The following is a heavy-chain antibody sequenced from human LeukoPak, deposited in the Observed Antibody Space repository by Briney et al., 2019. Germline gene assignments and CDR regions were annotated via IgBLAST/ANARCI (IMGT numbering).Heavy chain of an antibody. V-gene: IGHV3-20*04. CDR3: ARDKHYYDSSNYV. J-gene: IGHJ4*02. CDR1: GFTFNDYG. D-gene: IGHD3-22*01. Sequence: GGSLRLSCAASGFTFNDYGMSWVRQGPGEGLERVSGINWNGGTTGYADSVRGRFTISRDNAKNSLYLQMNSLRAEDTALYYCARDKHYYDSSNYVWGQGTLVTVSS. CDR2: INWNGGTT.